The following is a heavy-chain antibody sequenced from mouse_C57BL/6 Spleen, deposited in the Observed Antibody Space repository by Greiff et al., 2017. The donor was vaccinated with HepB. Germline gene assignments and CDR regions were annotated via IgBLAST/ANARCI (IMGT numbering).Heavy chain of an antibody. D-gene: IGHD4-1*01. V-gene: IGHV14-1*01. CDR1: GFNIKDYY. Sequence: DVQLQQSGAELVRPGASVKLSCTASGFNIKDYYMHWVKQRPEQGLEWIGRIDPEDGDTEYALKFQGKATMTADPSSNTAYLQLSSLTSEDTAVYYCTTSGLGPGFDYWGQGTTLTVSS. CDR2: IDPEDGDT. J-gene: IGHJ2*01. CDR3: TTSGLGPGFDY.